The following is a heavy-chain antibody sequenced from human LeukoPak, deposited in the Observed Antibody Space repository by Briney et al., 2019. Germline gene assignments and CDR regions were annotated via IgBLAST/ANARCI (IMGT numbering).Heavy chain of an antibody. D-gene: IGHD2-15*01. Sequence: GGSLRLSCAASGFTFSSYAKHWVRKAPGQGLERVAVISYYESNKYYANSVKGRFTISRDNSKNTLYLQMNSLRAEDTAVYYCARDERYCSGGSCYPYYFDYWGQGTLVTVSS. CDR2: ISYYESNK. CDR3: ARDERYCSGGSCYPYYFDY. CDR1: GFTFSSYA. J-gene: IGHJ4*02. V-gene: IGHV3-30-3*01.